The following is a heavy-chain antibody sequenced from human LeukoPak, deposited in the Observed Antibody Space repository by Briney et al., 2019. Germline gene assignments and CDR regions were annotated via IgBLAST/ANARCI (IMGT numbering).Heavy chain of an antibody. J-gene: IGHJ3*02. Sequence: GGSLRLSCAASGFTFRSYEMNWVRQAPGKGLEWVSYISSSGSIIYYTDSVKGRFTISRDNAKNSLYLQMNSLRAEDTAVYYCAREVSGWNAFEIWGQGTMLTVSS. CDR3: AREVSGWNAFEI. D-gene: IGHD6-19*01. CDR1: GFTFRSYE. CDR2: ISSSGSII. V-gene: IGHV3-48*03.